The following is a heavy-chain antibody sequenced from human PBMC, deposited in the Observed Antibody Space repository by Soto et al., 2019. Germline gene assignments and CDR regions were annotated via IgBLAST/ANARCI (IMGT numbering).Heavy chain of an antibody. Sequence: QVQLVQSGAEVKKPGASVKVSCKASGYTFTSYGISWVRQAPGQGLEWMGWISAYNGNTNYAQKLQGRVTMNTDTTTSRASTELRSLRSDDTAVYYVARVDPRSLSWGKGTLVSVST. CDR1: GYTFTSYG. CDR3: ARVDPRSLS. D-gene: IGHD6-13*01. V-gene: IGHV1-18*01. CDR2: ISAYNGNT. J-gene: IGHJ4*02.